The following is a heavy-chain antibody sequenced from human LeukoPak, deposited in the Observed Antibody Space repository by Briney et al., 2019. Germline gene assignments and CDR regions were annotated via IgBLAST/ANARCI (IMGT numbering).Heavy chain of an antibody. CDR1: GGSISSGSYY. CDR3: ARVRPPTTIDY. J-gene: IGHJ4*02. CDR2: IYTSGST. Sequence: PSETLSLTCTVSGGSISSGSYYWSWIRQPAGKGLEWIGRIYTSGSTNYNPSLKSRVTISVDTSKNQFSLKLSSVTAADTAVYYCARVRPPTTIDYWGQGTLVTVSS. V-gene: IGHV4-61*02. D-gene: IGHD1-14*01.